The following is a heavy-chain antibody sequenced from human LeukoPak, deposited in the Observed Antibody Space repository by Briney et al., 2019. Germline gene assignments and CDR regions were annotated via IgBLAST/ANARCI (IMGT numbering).Heavy chain of an antibody. CDR3: ERDGGRDSSTTFV. CDR2: VKTDGSDR. D-gene: IGHD2-2*01. Sequence: PGGSLRLSCAASGFTFSSYWMSWVRQAPGKGLEWVANVKTDGSDRYYADSVRGRFTISRDNAKNSLYLQVSSLRAEDTAVYYCERDGGRDSSTTFVWGQGTMVTVSS. J-gene: IGHJ3*01. CDR1: GFTFSSYW. V-gene: IGHV3-7*01.